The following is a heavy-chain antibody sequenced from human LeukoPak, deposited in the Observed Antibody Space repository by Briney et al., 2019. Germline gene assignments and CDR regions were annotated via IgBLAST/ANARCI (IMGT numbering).Heavy chain of an antibody. V-gene: IGHV4-34*01. D-gene: IGHD4-17*01. CDR2: INHSGST. CDR3: ARQTKTTVTNDY. J-gene: IGHJ4*02. Sequence: SETLSLTCAVYGGSFSGYYWSWIRQPPGKGLEWIGEINHSGSTNYNPSLKSRVTISVDTSKNQFSLKLSSVTAADTAVYYCARQTKTTVTNDYWGQGTLVTVSS. CDR1: GGSFSGYY.